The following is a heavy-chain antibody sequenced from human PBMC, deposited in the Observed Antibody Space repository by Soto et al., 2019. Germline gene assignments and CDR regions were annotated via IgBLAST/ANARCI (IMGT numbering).Heavy chain of an antibody. CDR2: INHSGST. CDR1: GGTFSGYY. Sequence: PSETLSLTCAVYGGTFSGYYWSWIRQPPGKGLEWIGEINHSGSTNYNPSLKSRVTISVDTSKNQFSLQLNSVTPEDTAVYYCARSKGAPYYYYYMDVWGQGTTVTVSS. V-gene: IGHV4-34*08. J-gene: IGHJ6*03. CDR3: ARSKGAPYYYYYMDV.